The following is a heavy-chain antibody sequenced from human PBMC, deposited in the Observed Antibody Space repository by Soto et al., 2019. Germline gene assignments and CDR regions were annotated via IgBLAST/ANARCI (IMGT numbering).Heavy chain of an antibody. D-gene: IGHD2-15*01. CDR2: ISFDGSSK. J-gene: IGHJ5*02. CDR3: ARDSLGHCSGGSCYSSNVFDL. CDR1: GFTFSTFG. Sequence: QVQLVESGGGVVQPGRSLRLSCAASGFTFSTFGFHWVRQAPGKGLEWVAGISFDGSSKSYADSVKGRFTISRDNSKNTLYMHMNSLRADDTAVYYCARDSLGHCSGGSCYSSNVFDLWGQGTLVTVSS. V-gene: IGHV3-30-3*01.